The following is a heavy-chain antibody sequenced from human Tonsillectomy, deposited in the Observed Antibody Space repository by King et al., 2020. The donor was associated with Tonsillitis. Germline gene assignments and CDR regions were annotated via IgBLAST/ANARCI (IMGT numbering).Heavy chain of an antibody. CDR2: ISGSGGST. V-gene: IGHV3-23*04. J-gene: IGHJ4*02. Sequence: VQLVESGGGLVQPGGSLRLSCAASGFTFSSYVMSWVRQAPGKGLEWVSAISGSGGSTYYADSVKGRFTISRDNSKNTLYLQMNSLRAEDTAVYYCAKELTYCGGDCYPRYYFDYWGQGTLVTVSS. CDR3: AKELTYCGGDCYPRYYFDY. CDR1: GFTFSSYV. D-gene: IGHD2-21*02.